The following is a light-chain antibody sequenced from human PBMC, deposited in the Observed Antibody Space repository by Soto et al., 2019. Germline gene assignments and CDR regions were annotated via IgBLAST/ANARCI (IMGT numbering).Light chain of an antibody. CDR3: QQYESFPRT. J-gene: IGKJ1*01. V-gene: IGKV1-5*03. CDR1: QSINNW. Sequence: IQMTQSPSTLSASVGDRVTITCRASQSINNWLAWYQQKPGKAPKLFIFKASTLESGVPSRFSGSGSGTEFTLSISSLQPDDFATYFCQQYESFPRTFGQGTKVEIK. CDR2: KAS.